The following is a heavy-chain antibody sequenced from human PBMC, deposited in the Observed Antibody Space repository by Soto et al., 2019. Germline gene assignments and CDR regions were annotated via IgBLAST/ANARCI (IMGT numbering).Heavy chain of an antibody. D-gene: IGHD5-12*01. J-gene: IGHJ6*02. CDR2: IYPGDSDT. V-gene: IGHV5-51*01. Sequence: LGESLKISCKGSGYSFTSYWIGWVRQMPGKGLEWMGIIYPGDSDTRYSPSFQGQVTISADKSISTAYLQWSSLKASDTAMYYCARESGKVYSGYEAYYYYYGMDVWGQGTTVTVSS. CDR1: GYSFTSYW. CDR3: ARESGKVYSGYEAYYYYYGMDV.